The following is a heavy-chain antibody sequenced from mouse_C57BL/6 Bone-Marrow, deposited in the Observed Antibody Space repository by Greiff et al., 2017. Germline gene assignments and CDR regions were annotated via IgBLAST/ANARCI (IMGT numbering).Heavy chain of an antibody. CDR3: AREGIYYDYHWYFDV. Sequence: QVQLQQPGAELVQPGASVKMSCKASGYTFTSYWITWVKQRPGQGLEWIGDIYPGSGSTNYNEKFKSKATLTVDTSSSTAYMQLSSLTSEDSAVYYWAREGIYYDYHWYFDVWGTGTTVTVSS. CDR1: GYTFTSYW. CDR2: IYPGSGST. D-gene: IGHD2-4*01. J-gene: IGHJ1*03. V-gene: IGHV1-55*01.